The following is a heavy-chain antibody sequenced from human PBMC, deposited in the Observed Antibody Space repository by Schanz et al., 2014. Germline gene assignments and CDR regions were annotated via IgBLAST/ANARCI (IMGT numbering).Heavy chain of an antibody. D-gene: IGHD2-15*01. CDR2: LSGSGGST. CDR3: AKARRKSNCSGGRCFHYSYYGMDV. CDR1: GFTFITYT. Sequence: VQLVESGGGVVKPGGSLRLSCEASGFTFITYTMNWVRQAPGKGLEWVSALSGSGGSTYYADSVKGRFTISRDNSKNTLYLQMNSLRAEDTAVYYCAKARRKSNCSGGRCFHYSYYGMDVWGQGTTVTVSS. V-gene: IGHV3-23*04. J-gene: IGHJ6*02.